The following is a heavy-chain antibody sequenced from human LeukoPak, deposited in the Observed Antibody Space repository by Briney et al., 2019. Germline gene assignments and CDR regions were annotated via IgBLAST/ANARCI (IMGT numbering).Heavy chain of an antibody. CDR3: ARGDLGLEMVDY. D-gene: IGHD3/OR15-3a*01. Sequence: GGSLRLSCAASGFTFSSYWMHWVRQAPGKGLVWVSRINSDGSSTSYADSVKGRFTISRDNAKNTLYLQMNSLRAEDTAVYYCARGDLGLEMVDYWGQGTLVTVSS. V-gene: IGHV3-74*01. CDR2: INSDGSST. CDR1: GFTFSSYW. J-gene: IGHJ4*02.